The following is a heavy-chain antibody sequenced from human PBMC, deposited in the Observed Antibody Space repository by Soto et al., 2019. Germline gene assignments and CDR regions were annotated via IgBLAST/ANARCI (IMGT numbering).Heavy chain of an antibody. J-gene: IGHJ5*02. D-gene: IGHD3-3*01. CDR3: ARDLTIFGVVITPGWFDP. V-gene: IGHV3-21*01. CDR2: ISSSSSYI. Sequence: EVQLVESGGGLVKPGGSLRLSCAASGFTFSSYSMNWVRQAPGKGLEWVSSISSSSSYIYYADSVKGRFTISRDNAKNSLYLQMSSLRAEDTAVYYCARDLTIFGVVITPGWFDPWGQGTLVTVSS. CDR1: GFTFSSYS.